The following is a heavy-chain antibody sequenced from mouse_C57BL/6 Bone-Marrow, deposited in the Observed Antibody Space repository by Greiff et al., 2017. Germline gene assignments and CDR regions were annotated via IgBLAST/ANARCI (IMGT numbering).Heavy chain of an antibody. D-gene: IGHD2-4*01. CDR2: IYPGSGST. V-gene: IGHV1-55*01. Sequence: VQLQQPGAELVKPGASVKMSCKASGYTFTSYWITWVKQRPGQGLAWIGDIYPGSGSTNYNEKFKSKATLTVDTSSSTAYMQLSSLTSEDSAVDYCAREGLRRGAWFAYWGQGTLVTVSA. CDR1: GYTFTSYW. J-gene: IGHJ3*01. CDR3: AREGLRRGAWFAY.